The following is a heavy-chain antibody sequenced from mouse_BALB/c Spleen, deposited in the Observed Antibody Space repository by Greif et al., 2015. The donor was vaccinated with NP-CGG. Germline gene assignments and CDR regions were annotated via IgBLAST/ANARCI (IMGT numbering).Heavy chain of an antibody. CDR2: INPSTGYT. CDR3: AREGDSYYGLLYYAMDY. CDR1: GYTFTSYW. D-gene: IGHD2-10*01. Sequence: VQLQQSGAELAKPGASVKMSCKASGYTFTSYWMHWVKQRPGQGLEWIGYINPSTGYTEYNQKFKDKATLTADKSSSTAYMQLSSLTSEDSAVYYCAREGDSYYGLLYYAMDYWGQGTSVTVSS. V-gene: IGHV1-7*01. J-gene: IGHJ4*01.